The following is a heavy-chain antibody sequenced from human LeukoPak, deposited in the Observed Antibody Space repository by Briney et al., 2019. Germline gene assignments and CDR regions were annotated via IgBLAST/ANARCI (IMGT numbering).Heavy chain of an antibody. CDR1: GGSFSGYF. D-gene: IGHD5-12*01. J-gene: IGHJ4*02. CDR3: ASISRGVATIIDY. CDR2: IYYSGST. Sequence: SETLSLTCAVYGGSFSGYFWSWIRQPPGKGLEWIGSIYYSGSTYYNPSLKSRVTISVDTSKNQFSLKLSSVTAADTAVYYCASISRGVATIIDYWGQGTLVTVSS. V-gene: IGHV4-34*01.